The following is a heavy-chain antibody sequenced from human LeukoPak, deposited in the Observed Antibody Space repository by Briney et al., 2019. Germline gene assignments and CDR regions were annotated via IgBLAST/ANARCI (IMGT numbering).Heavy chain of an antibody. V-gene: IGHV4-59*01. CDR2: IYYSGST. J-gene: IGHJ4*02. D-gene: IGHD3-22*01. CDR3: ARAAGVDYDSSGYHDY. Sequence: SETLSLTCTVSGGSISSYYWSWIRQPPGKGLEWIGHIYYSGSTNYNPSLKSRVTISVDTSKNQFSLKLSSVTAADTAVYYCARAAGVDYDSSGYHDYWGQGTLVTVSS. CDR1: GGSISSYY.